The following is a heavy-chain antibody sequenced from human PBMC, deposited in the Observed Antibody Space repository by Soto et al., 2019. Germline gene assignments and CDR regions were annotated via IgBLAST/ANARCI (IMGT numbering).Heavy chain of an antibody. CDR3: ARETTIFGVVIYAFDI. CDR1: GFTFSSYG. D-gene: IGHD3-3*01. CDR2: IWYDGSNK. Sequence: ESGGGVVQPGRSLRLSCAASGFTFSSYGMHWVRQAPGKGLEWVAIIWYDGSNKYYADSVKGRFTISRDNSKNTLYLQMNSLRAEVTAVYYCARETTIFGVVIYAFDIWGQGTMVTVSS. V-gene: IGHV3-33*01. J-gene: IGHJ3*02.